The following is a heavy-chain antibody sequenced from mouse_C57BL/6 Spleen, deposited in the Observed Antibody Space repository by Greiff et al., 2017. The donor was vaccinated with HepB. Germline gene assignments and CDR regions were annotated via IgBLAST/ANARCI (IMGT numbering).Heavy chain of an antibody. J-gene: IGHJ3*01. CDR3: TRGGYYDGSSYGFAY. Sequence: VQLQQSGAELVRPGASVTLSCKASGYTFTDYEMHWVKQTPVHGLEWIGAIDPETGGTAYNQKFKGKAILTADKSSSTAYMELRSLTSEDSAVYYCTRGGYYDGSSYGFAYWGQGTLVTVSA. CDR1: GYTFTDYE. V-gene: IGHV1-15*01. D-gene: IGHD1-1*01. CDR2: IDPETGGT.